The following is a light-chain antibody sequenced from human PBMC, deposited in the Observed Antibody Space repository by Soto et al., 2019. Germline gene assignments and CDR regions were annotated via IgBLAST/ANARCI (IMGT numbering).Light chain of an antibody. CDR3: QQYDATPFT. CDR2: GAS. Sequence: DIQMTQSPSSLSASVGDRVTITCQASQDITNYLNWYQHKPGKAPNLLIYGASILETGVPSRFSGGGSGAHFTLTITSLQPEDIGTYYCQQYDATPFTFGPGTKVEI. V-gene: IGKV1-33*01. CDR1: QDITNY. J-gene: IGKJ3*01.